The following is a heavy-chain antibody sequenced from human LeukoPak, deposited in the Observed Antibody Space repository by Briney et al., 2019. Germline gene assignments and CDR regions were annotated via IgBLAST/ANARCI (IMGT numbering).Heavy chain of an antibody. Sequence: GGSLRLSCAASGFTFSNYAMGWVRQAAGRGLEWVSALSGSGGNTYYADSVKGRLTISRDNSKNMLFLQLNSLSAEDTAVYYCARIPHPHYYFDYWGQGTLATVSS. V-gene: IGHV3-23*01. CDR2: LSGSGGNT. J-gene: IGHJ4*02. D-gene: IGHD2-2*02. CDR1: GFTFSNYA. CDR3: ARIPHPHYYFDY.